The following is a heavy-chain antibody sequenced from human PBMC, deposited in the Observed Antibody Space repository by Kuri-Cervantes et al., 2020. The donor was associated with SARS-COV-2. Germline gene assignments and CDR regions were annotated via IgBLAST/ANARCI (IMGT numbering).Heavy chain of an antibody. J-gene: IGHJ3*02. V-gene: IGHV3-38-3*01. CDR3: ARAGEWLFGDAFDI. CDR2: ISGGST. CDR1: GFTVSSNE. Sequence: GESLKISCAASGFTVSSNEMSWVRQAPGKGLEWVSSISGGSTYYADSRKGRFTISRDNSKNTLHLQMNSLRAEDTAVYYCARAGEWLFGDAFDIWGQGTMVTVSS. D-gene: IGHD3-3*01.